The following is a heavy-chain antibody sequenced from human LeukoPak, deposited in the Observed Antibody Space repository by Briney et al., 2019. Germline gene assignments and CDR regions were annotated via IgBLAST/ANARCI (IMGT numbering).Heavy chain of an antibody. CDR1: GGSISSYY. CDR3: ARGYYDFWSGYPHWFDP. V-gene: IGHV4-59*01. D-gene: IGHD3-3*01. J-gene: IGHJ5*02. Sequence: PSETLSLTCTVSGGSISSYYLSWIRQPPGKGLEWIGYIYYSGSTNYNPSLKSRVTISVDTSKNQFSLKLSSVTAADTAVYYCARGYYDFWSGYPHWFDPWGQGTLVSVSS. CDR2: IYYSGST.